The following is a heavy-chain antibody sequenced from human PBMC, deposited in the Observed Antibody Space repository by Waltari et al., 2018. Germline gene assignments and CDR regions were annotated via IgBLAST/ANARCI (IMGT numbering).Heavy chain of an antibody. CDR3: ASCFGSYWNY. CDR2: RNPNSGNT. J-gene: IGHJ4*02. CDR1: GYTFTSYD. Sequence: QVQLVQSGAEVKKPGASVKVSCQASGYTFTSYDINWVRQATGQGLEWMGVRNPNSGNTGYEKKCQGRVTITRNTSISTAYMELSSLRSEDTAVYYCASCFGSYWNYWGQGTLVTVSS. V-gene: IGHV1-8*03. D-gene: IGHD1-26*01.